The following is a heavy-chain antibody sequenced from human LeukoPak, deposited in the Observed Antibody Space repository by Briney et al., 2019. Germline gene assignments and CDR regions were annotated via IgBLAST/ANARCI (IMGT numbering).Heavy chain of an antibody. D-gene: IGHD1-7*01. V-gene: IGHV4-59*08. CDR2: IYYSGST. CDR3: ARLNWSYEGVDY. CDR1: GGSISSYY. Sequence: PSETLSLTCTVSGGSISSYYWSWIRQPPGKGLEWIGYIYYSGSTNYNPSLKSRVTISVDTSKNQFSLKLSSVTAADTAVYYCARLNWSYEGVDYWGQGTLVTVSS. J-gene: IGHJ4*02.